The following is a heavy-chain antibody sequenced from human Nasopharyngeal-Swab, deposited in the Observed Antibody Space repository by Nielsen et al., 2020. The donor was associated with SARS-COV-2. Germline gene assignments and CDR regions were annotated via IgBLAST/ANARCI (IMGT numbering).Heavy chain of an antibody. V-gene: IGHV3-48*02. CDR1: GFTFSSYS. CDR2: ISSSTI. J-gene: IGHJ3*02. CDR3: ARDGYSSSWYAFDI. Sequence: GESLKISCAASGFTFSSYSMNWVRQAPGKGLEWVSYISSSTIYYADSVKGRFTISRDNAKNSLYLQMNSLRDEDTAVYYCARDGYSSSWYAFDIWGQGTMVTVSS. D-gene: IGHD6-6*01.